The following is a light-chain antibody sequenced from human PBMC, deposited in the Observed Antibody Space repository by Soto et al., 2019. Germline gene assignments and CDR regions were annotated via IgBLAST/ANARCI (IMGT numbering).Light chain of an antibody. CDR1: SVGSKS. J-gene: IGLJ2*01. V-gene: IGLV3-21*02. CDR2: DDS. Sequence: SYELTQPPSVSVAPGQTARIICGGNSVGSKSMHWYQQKPCQAPVLVVYDDSNRPSGIPGRFSGSNSGNTATLTISRVEAGDEADYYCQVWDSRSDHVVFGGGTKVTVL. CDR3: QVWDSRSDHVV.